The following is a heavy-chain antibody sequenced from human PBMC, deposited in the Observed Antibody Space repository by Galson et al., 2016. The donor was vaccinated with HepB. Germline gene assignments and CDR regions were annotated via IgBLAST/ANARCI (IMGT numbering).Heavy chain of an antibody. V-gene: IGHV3-11*06. D-gene: IGHD6-19*01. CDR1: GFTFSHYY. CDR3: ARVPAVAATDY. J-gene: IGHJ4*02. CDR2: ISTSSSYT. Sequence: SLRLSCAASGFTFSHYYMSWIRQAPGKGLEWVSYISTSSSYTNYADSVKGRFTISRDNAKNSLYLQMNSLRAEDTAVYYCARVPAVAATDYWGQGTLVTVSS.